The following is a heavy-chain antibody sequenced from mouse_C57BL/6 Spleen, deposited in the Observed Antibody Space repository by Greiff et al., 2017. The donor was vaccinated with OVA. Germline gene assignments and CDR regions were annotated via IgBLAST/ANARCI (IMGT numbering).Heavy chain of an antibody. CDR2: ISSGSSTI. V-gene: IGHV5-17*01. Sequence: DVMLVESGGGLVKPGGSLKLSCAASGFTFSDYGMHWVRQAPEKGLEWVAYISSGSSTIYYADTVKGRFTISRDNAKNTLFLQMTSLRSEDTAMYYCARALYDYDDVWGTGTTVTVSS. D-gene: IGHD2-4*01. J-gene: IGHJ1*03. CDR3: ARALYDYDDV. CDR1: GFTFSDYG.